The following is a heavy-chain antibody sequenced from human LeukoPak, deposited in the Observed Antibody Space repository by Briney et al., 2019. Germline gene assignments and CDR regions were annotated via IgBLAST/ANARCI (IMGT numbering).Heavy chain of an antibody. Sequence: PGGSLRLSCAASGFTFSSRDWMTWVRQAPGKGLEWVANIKQDGSEKNYADSVKGRFTISRDNAKNSLYLQMNSLGAEDMALYYCAKDYRVNHSGSYDGDAFDIWGQGTMVTVSS. CDR2: IKQDGSEK. CDR3: AKDYRVNHSGSYDGDAFDI. V-gene: IGHV3-7*03. CDR1: GFTFSSRDW. D-gene: IGHD1-26*01. J-gene: IGHJ3*02.